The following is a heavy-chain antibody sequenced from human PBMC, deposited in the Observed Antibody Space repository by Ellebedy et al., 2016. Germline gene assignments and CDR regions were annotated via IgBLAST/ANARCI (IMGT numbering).Heavy chain of an antibody. CDR1: GFTFGKVG. V-gene: IGHV3-9*01. CDR2: INWKSNSV. CDR3: AKEEATGACYLDY. Sequence: GGSLRLSCAASGFTFGKVGMHWVRQAPGKGLEWVSGINWKSNSVGYADSVKGRFTISRDNAKNSLFLQINSLRDEDTALYYCAKEEATGACYLDYWGQGILVTVSS. J-gene: IGHJ4*02. D-gene: IGHD1-26*01.